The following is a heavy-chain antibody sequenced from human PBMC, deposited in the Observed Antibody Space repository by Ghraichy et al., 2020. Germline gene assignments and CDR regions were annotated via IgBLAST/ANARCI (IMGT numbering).Heavy chain of an antibody. Sequence: ASVKVSCKASGYTFTSYGISWVRQAPGQGLEWMGWISAYNGNTNYAQKLQGRVTMTTDTSTSTAYMELRSLRSDDTAVYYCARMGDSSSWNNWFDPWGQGTLVTVSS. CDR3: ARMGDSSSWNNWFDP. D-gene: IGHD6-6*01. CDR1: GYTFTSYG. CDR2: ISAYNGNT. V-gene: IGHV1-18*01. J-gene: IGHJ5*02.